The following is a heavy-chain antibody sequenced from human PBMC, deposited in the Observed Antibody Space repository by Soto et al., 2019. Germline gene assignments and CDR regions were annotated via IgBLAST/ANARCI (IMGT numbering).Heavy chain of an antibody. Sequence: QVQLVESGGGVVQPGRSLRLSCAASGFTFSSYGMHWVRQAPGKGLDWVAVISYDGSNKYYADSVKGRFTISRDNSKNTLYLQMNSLRAEDTAVYYCTTAYSSGWGYFDYWGQGTLVTVSS. CDR3: TTAYSSGWGYFDY. D-gene: IGHD6-19*01. CDR2: ISYDGSNK. V-gene: IGHV3-30*03. J-gene: IGHJ4*02. CDR1: GFTFSSYG.